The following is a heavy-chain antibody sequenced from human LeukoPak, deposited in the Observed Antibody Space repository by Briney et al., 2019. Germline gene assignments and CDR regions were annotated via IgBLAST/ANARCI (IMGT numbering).Heavy chain of an antibody. J-gene: IGHJ4*02. D-gene: IGHD3-10*01. CDR2: IYSGGST. CDR3: ASGLYYTPFDY. V-gene: IGHV3-53*01. Sequence: PGGSLRLSCAASGFTVSSNYMSWVRQAPGKGLEWVSVIYSGGSTYYADSVKGRFTISRDNSKNTLYLQMNSLRAEDTAVYYCASGLYYTPFDYWGQGTLVTVSS. CDR1: GFTVSSNY.